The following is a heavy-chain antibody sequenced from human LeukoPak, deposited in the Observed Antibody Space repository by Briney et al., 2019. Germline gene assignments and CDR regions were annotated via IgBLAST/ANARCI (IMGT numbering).Heavy chain of an antibody. V-gene: IGHV3-48*04. CDR3: ARDPYSSSWHPNFDY. D-gene: IGHD6-13*01. CDR1: GFTFSSYS. Sequence: GGSLRLSCAASGFTFSSYSMNWVRQAPGKGLEWVSYISSSSSTIYYADSVKGRFTISRDNAKNSLYLQMNSLRAEDTAVYYCARDPYSSSWHPNFDYWGQGTLVTVSS. J-gene: IGHJ4*02. CDR2: ISSSSSTI.